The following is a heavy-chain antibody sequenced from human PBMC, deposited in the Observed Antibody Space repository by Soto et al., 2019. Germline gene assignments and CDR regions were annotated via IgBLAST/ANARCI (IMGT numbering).Heavy chain of an antibody. CDR3: ARSDSWSGYYGETYYYGMDV. D-gene: IGHD3-3*01. J-gene: IGHJ6*02. V-gene: IGHV4-39*01. CDR1: GGSISSSSYY. Sequence: SETLSLTCTVSGGSISSSSYYWGWIRQPPGKGLEWIGSIYYSGSTYYNPSLKSRVTISVDTSKNQFSLKLSSVTAADTAVYYCARSDSWSGYYGETYYYGMDVWGQGTTVTVSS. CDR2: IYYSGST.